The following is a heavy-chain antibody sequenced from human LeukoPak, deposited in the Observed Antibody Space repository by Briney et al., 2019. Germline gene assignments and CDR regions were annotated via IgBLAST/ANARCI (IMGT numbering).Heavy chain of an antibody. CDR1: GYTFTGYY. V-gene: IGHV1-2*04. J-gene: IGHJ4*02. D-gene: IGHD2-15*01. CDR3: ARTRVAATRELGY. CDR2: INPNSGGT. Sequence: ASVKVSCKASGYTFTGYYMHWVRQAPGQGLEWMGWINPNSGGTNYAQKFQGWVTMTRDTSIRTAYMELSRLRSDDTAVYYCARTRVAATRELGYWGQGTLVTVSS.